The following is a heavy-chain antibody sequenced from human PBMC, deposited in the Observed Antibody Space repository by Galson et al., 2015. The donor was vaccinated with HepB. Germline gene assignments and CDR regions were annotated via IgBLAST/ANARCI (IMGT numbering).Heavy chain of an antibody. J-gene: IGHJ4*02. D-gene: IGHD7-27*01. CDR2: TYYRSKWSY. CDR3: TRSTGDFDY. CDR1: GDSVSSNSAA. V-gene: IGHV6-1*01. Sequence: CAISGDSVSSNSAAWNWIRQSPSRGLEWLGRTYYRSKWSYDYAVSVKSRITIHPDTSKNQFSLQLNSVTLEDTAVYYCTRSTGDFDYWGQGTLVTVSS.